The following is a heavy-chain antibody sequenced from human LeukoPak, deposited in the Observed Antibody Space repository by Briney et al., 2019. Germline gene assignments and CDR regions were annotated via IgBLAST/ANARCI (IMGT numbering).Heavy chain of an antibody. CDR3: APGKYYNFWSGYYGPGYYYYGMDV. Sequence: RGSLRLSCAASGFTFSTYAMHWVRRAPGKGLEWVAVISDDGSKKYYADSVKGRFTISRDNSRNTVYLQMNSLRAEDTAVYYCAPGKYYNFWSGYYGPGYYYYGMDVWGQGTTVTVSS. V-gene: IGHV3-30-3*01. CDR1: GFTFSTYA. D-gene: IGHD3-3*01. CDR2: ISDDGSKK. J-gene: IGHJ6*02.